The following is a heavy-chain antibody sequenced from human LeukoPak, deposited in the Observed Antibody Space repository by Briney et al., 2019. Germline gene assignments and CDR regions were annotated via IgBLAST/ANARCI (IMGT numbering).Heavy chain of an antibody. Sequence: GGSLRLSCEASGFTFGNYAMNWVRQAPGKGLEWVSGISGGGGSTYYADSVKGRFTISRDNSKNTLYLQMNSLRAEDTAVYYCAKAYSSSLTNWFDPWGQGTLVTVSS. J-gene: IGHJ5*02. V-gene: IGHV3-23*01. CDR1: GFTFGNYA. D-gene: IGHD6-6*01. CDR3: AKAYSSSLTNWFDP. CDR2: ISGGGGST.